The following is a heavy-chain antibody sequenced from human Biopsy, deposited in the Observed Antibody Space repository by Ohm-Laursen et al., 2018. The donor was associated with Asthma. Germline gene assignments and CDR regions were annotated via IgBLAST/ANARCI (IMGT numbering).Heavy chain of an antibody. CDR1: GGSIGDGDCY. D-gene: IGHD6-6*01. J-gene: IGHJ5*02. CDR3: ARASLAARANWFDP. Sequence: TLSLTCSVSGGSIGDGDCYWSWIRQPPGKGLEWIGYIYYSGSTSHNPSLTSRLTISVDTSKNQFSLKLTSVTAADTAVYYCARASLAARANWFDPWGQGTPVSVSS. V-gene: IGHV4-30-4*01. CDR2: IYYSGST.